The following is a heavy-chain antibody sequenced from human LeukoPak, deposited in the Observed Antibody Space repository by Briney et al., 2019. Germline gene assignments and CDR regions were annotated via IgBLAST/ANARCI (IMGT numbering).Heavy chain of an antibody. V-gene: IGHV1-69*05. J-gene: IGHJ4*02. CDR3: ASGKHYYDSREFDY. Sequence: SVKVSCKASGGTFSSYAISWVRQAPGQGLEWMGGIIPIFGTANYAQKFQGRVTITTDESTSTAYMELSSLRSEDTAVYYCASGKHYYDSREFDYWGQGTLVTVSS. D-gene: IGHD3-22*01. CDR1: GGTFSSYA. CDR2: IIPIFGTA.